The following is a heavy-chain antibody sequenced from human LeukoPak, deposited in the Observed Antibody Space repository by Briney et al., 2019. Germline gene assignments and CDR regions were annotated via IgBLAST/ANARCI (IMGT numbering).Heavy chain of an antibody. CDR3: ARVIGAAAGTADYYYYGMDV. CDR2: IYYSGST. D-gene: IGHD6-13*01. J-gene: IGHJ6*02. CDR1: GGSISSYY. V-gene: IGHV4-59*01. Sequence: PSETLSLTCTVSGGSISSYYWSWIRQPPGKGLEWIGYIYYSGSTNYNPSLKSRVTISVDTSKNQFSLKLSSVTAADTAVYYCARVIGAAAGTADYYYYGMDVWGQGTTVTVSS.